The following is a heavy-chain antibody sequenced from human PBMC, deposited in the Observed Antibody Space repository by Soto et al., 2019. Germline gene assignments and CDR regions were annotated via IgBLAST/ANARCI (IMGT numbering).Heavy chain of an antibody. J-gene: IGHJ6*02. CDR3: TRDRSSFMRGRIRGPYGGLDV. D-gene: IGHD3-10*01. CDR2: INSVASYV. Sequence: QLVESGGGLVKPGGSLRVSCAASRFAFSSYSMHWVRQAPMNGLEWVASINSVASYVYYADSVEGRFTISRDNAKNSVYLQMNSLRAEDTAVYYCTRDRSSFMRGRIRGPYGGLDVWGQGTTVLVS. CDR1: RFAFSSYS. V-gene: IGHV3-21*01.